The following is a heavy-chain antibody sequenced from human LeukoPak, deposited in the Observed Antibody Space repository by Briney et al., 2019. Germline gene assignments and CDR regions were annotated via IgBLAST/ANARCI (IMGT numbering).Heavy chain of an antibody. CDR1: GFTFSDYE. V-gene: IGHV3-48*03. J-gene: IGHJ4*02. CDR3: AKEAAAGRHFDY. D-gene: IGHD6-13*01. CDR2: ISSRGSTI. Sequence: PGGSLTLSCAASGFTFSDYEMNWVRQAPGKGLEGISYISSRGSTIYYADSVKGRLTISRDNAKNSLYLQMNSLRGEDTAVYYCAKEAAAGRHFDYWGQGTLVTVSS.